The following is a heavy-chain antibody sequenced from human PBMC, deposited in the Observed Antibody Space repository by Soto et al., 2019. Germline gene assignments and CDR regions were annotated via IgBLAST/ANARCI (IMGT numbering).Heavy chain of an antibody. CDR1: GYTFNAYG. CDR2: INPDDGNT. V-gene: IGHV1-18*01. CDR3: ARGGLSSYMDV. J-gene: IGHJ6*03. Sequence: QVQVVQSGGEVKNPGASVKVSCKASGYTFNAYGVSWVRQAPGQGLEWMGWINPDDGNTNYKQTLQGRVTMTTDTSTSTAYMELRSLRSEDTAVYYCARGGLSSYMDVWGKGTTVTVSS.